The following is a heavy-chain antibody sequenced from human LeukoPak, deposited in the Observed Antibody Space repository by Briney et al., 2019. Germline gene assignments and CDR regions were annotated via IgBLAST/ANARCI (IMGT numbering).Heavy chain of an antibody. Sequence: GGSLRLSCVVSGFTFSDYHMNWVRQAPGKGLEWVSSISTSNSYIYYADSVKGRFTISRDNAKNSLYLQMNSLRAEDTAVYYCAREYDSSAYPFDYWGQGTLVTVSS. CDR3: AREYDSSAYPFDY. D-gene: IGHD3-22*01. V-gene: IGHV3-21*01. CDR2: ISTSNSYI. J-gene: IGHJ4*02. CDR1: GFTFSDYH.